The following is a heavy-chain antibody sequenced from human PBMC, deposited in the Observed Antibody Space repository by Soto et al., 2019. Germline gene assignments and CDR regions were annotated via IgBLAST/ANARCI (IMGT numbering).Heavy chain of an antibody. V-gene: IGHV4-31*03. CDR3: ARAERGRIAVAGKGIDP. CDR1: GGSISSGGYY. D-gene: IGHD6-19*01. J-gene: IGHJ5*02. Sequence: SETLSLTCTVSGGSISSGGYYWSWIRQHPGKGLEWIGYIYYSGSTYYNPSLKSRVTISVDTSKNQFSLKLSSVTAADTAVYYCARAERGRIAVAGKGIDPWGQGTLVTVSS. CDR2: IYYSGST.